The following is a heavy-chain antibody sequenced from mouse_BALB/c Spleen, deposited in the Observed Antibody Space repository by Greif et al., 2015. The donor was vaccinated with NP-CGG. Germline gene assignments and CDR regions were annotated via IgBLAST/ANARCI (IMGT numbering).Heavy chain of an antibody. CDR1: GYTFTSYW. Sequence: VQLVESGAELAKPGASVKMSCKASGYTFTSYWMHWVKRRPGQGLEWIGYINPSTGYTEYNQKFKDKATLTADKSSSTAYMQLSSLTSEDSAVYYCARSDDGGFAYWGQGTLVTVSA. CDR2: INPSTGYT. J-gene: IGHJ3*01. CDR3: ARSDDGGFAY. V-gene: IGHV1-7*01. D-gene: IGHD2-12*01.